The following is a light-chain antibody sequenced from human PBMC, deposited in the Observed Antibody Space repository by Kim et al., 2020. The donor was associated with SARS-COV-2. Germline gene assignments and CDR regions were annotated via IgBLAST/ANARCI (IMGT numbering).Light chain of an antibody. CDR1: KVGDKY. J-gene: IGLJ1*01. CDR3: QAWDSSTCV. Sequence: SVSAGQTASITCSGDKVGDKYACWYQQKPGQSPVLVIYQDSKRPSGIPERFSGSNSGNTATLTISGTQAMDEADYYCQAWDSSTCVFGTGTKVTVL. CDR2: QDS. V-gene: IGLV3-1*01.